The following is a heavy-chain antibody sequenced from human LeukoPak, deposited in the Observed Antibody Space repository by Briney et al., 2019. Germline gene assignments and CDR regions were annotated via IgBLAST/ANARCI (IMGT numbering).Heavy chain of an antibody. CDR3: AKLPNYYDSSGSWFDP. D-gene: IGHD3-22*01. CDR1: GFTFSDYY. Sequence: GSLRLSCAASGFTFSDYYMSWIRQAPGKGLEWVSYISSSGSTIYYADSVKGRFTISRDNAKNSLYLQMNSLRAEDTAVYYCAKLPNYYDSSGSWFDPWGQGTLVTVSS. CDR2: ISSSGSTI. V-gene: IGHV3-11*01. J-gene: IGHJ5*02.